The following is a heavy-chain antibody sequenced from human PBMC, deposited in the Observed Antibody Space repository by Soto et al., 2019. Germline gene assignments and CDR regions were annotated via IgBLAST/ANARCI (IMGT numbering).Heavy chain of an antibody. CDR2: IYYSGST. V-gene: IGHV4-59*01. Sequence: PSETLSLTCTVSGGSISSYYWSWIRQPPGKGLEWIGYIYYSGSTNYNPSLKSRVTISVDTSKNQFSLKLSSVTAADTAVYYCARDRGRTIFQNNNWFDPWGQGTLVTVSS. J-gene: IGHJ5*02. CDR1: GGSISSYY. CDR3: ARDRGRTIFQNNNWFDP. D-gene: IGHD3-9*01.